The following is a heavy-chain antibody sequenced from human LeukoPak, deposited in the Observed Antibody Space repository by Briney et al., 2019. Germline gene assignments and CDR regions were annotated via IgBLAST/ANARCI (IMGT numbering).Heavy chain of an antibody. D-gene: IGHD6-6*01. Sequence: GGSLRLSCTASGFTFSIYWMSWVRQAPGKGLEWVASIKEDGSEEHYVDSVKGRFTISRDNARNSVHVQMNSLRAEDTAVYFCARIRPGNYVDYWGEGALVTVSS. CDR1: GFTFSIYW. V-gene: IGHV3-7*01. J-gene: IGHJ4*02. CDR2: IKEDGSEE. CDR3: ARIRPGNYVDY.